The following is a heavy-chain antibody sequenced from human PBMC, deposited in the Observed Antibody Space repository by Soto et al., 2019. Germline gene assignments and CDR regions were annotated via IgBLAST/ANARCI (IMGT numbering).Heavy chain of an antibody. Sequence: HPVGSLRLSCAASGFTFSSYAMHWVRQAPGKGLEWVAVISYDGSNKYYADSVKGRFTISRDNSKDTLYLQMNSLRAEDTAVYYCARDRYYYDSSGHPDWGQGTLVTVSS. CDR2: ISYDGSNK. CDR3: ARDRYYYDSSGHPD. CDR1: GFTFSSYA. D-gene: IGHD3-22*01. V-gene: IGHV3-30-3*01. J-gene: IGHJ4*02.